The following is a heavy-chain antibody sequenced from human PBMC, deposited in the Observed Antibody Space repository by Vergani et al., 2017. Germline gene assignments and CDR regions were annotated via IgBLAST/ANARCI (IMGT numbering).Heavy chain of an antibody. CDR3: ARHSTVEWLVKLGWIDP. J-gene: IGHJ5*02. D-gene: IGHD6-19*01. V-gene: IGHV4-39*01. CDR1: GASIRSSNYY. Sequence: QLQLQESGPGLVKPSATLSLTCSVSGASIRSSNYYWGWLRQPPGKGLDWIASIYYSGSTYYNPSLKSRVTISVKMSKNQFSRKLSSVTAADTAVYFCARHSTVEWLVKLGWIDPWGQGILVTVSS. CDR2: IYYSGST.